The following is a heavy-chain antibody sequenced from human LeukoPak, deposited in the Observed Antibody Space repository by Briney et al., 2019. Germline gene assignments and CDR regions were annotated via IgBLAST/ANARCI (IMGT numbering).Heavy chain of an antibody. Sequence: GASVKVSCKASGGTFSSYAISWVRQAPGQGVEWMGGIIPIFGTANYAQKFQGRVTVTADESTSTAYMELSSLRSEDTAVYYCARDEIIAAAGNYYYYGMDVWGQGTTVTVSS. CDR3: ARDEIIAAAGNYYYYGMDV. D-gene: IGHD6-13*01. J-gene: IGHJ6*02. CDR1: GGTFSSYA. V-gene: IGHV1-69*13. CDR2: IIPIFGTA.